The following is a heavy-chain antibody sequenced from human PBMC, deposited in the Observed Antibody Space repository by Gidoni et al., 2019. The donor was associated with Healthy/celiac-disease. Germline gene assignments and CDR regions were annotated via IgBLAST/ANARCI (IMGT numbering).Heavy chain of an antibody. D-gene: IGHD2-2*01. J-gene: IGHJ4*02. V-gene: IGHV3-23*01. Sequence: EVQLLESGGGLVQPGGSLRLSCAASGFTFSSYAMSWVRQAQGKGLECVSAISGSGGSTYSADSVQGRFPISRDNSKNTLYLQMNSLRAEDTAVYYCASLYCSSTSCSNWGQGTLVTVSS. CDR3: ASLYCSSTSCSN. CDR2: ISGSGGST. CDR1: GFTFSSYA.